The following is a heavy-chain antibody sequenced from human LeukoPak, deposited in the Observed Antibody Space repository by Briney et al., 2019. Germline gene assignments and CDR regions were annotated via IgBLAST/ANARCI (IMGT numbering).Heavy chain of an antibody. D-gene: IGHD3-3*01. CDR2: ISGSGGST. CDR1: GFSFSSYA. CDR3: AKETDFWSGYYIDY. Sequence: TGGSLRLSCAASGFSFSSYAMSWVRQAPGKGLEWVSAISGSGGSTYYADSVKGRFTISRDNSKNTLYLQMNSLRAEDTAVYYCAKETDFWSGYYIDYWGQGTLVTVSS. J-gene: IGHJ4*02. V-gene: IGHV3-23*01.